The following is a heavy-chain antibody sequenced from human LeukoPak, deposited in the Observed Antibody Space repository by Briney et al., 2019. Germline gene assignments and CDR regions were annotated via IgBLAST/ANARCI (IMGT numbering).Heavy chain of an antibody. J-gene: IGHJ4*02. CDR2: INPNSGGT. V-gene: IGHV1-2*02. D-gene: IGHD3-10*01. CDR1: GYTFTGYY. CDR3: ARAGGTSGSGSYYMRD. Sequence: ASVKVSCKASGYTFTGYYMHWVRQAPGQGLEWMGWINPNSGGTNYAQKFQGRVTMTRDTSISTAYMELSRLRSDDTAVYYCARAGGTSGSGSYYMRDWGQGTLVTVSS.